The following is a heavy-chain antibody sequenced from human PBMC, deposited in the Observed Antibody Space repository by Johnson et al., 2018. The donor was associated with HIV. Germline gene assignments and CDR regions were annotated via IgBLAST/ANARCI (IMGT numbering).Heavy chain of an antibody. CDR2: ISFDGGTK. V-gene: IGHV3-30*04. CDR1: ALNFSDYS. CDR3: ARGRISMKVVDLRGGGFDI. Sequence: VQLVESGGGVVQPGRSIRLSCAASALNFSDYSMHWVRQAPGKGLEWVAIISFDGGTKYYADSVKGRFTISRDNSNNTLYLQMNSLRVEDTAVYLCARGRISMKVVDLRGGGFDIWGQGTKVTVSS. J-gene: IGHJ3*02. D-gene: IGHD3-22*01.